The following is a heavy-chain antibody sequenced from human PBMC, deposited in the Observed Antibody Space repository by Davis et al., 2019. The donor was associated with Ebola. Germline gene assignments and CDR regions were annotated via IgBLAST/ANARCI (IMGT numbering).Heavy chain of an antibody. J-gene: IGHJ5*02. V-gene: IGHV4-4*02. CDR2: IYHSGST. CDR3: ARRVSNYYDSSGYYLPGGWFDP. Sequence: MPSETLSLTCAVPGGSISSSNWWSWVRQPPGKGLEWIGEIYHSGSTNYNPSLKSRVTISVDKSKNQFSLKLSSVTAADTAVYYCARRVSNYYDSSGYYLPGGWFDPWGQGTLVTVSS. D-gene: IGHD3-22*01. CDR1: GGSISSSNW.